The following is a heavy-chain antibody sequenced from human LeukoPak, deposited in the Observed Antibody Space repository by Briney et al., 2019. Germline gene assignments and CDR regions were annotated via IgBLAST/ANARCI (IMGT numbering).Heavy chain of an antibody. CDR1: GVSVSSGSYY. V-gene: IGHV4-61*01. CDR2: IYYSGST. Sequence: SETLSLTCTVSGVSVSSGSYYWSWIRQPPGKGLEWIGYIYYSGSTNYNPSLKSRVTISVDTSKNQFSLKLSSVTAADTAVYYCATAYYDFWSGYYRPGYYYYGMDVWGQGTTVTVSS. D-gene: IGHD3-3*01. J-gene: IGHJ6*02. CDR3: ATAYYDFWSGYYRPGYYYYGMDV.